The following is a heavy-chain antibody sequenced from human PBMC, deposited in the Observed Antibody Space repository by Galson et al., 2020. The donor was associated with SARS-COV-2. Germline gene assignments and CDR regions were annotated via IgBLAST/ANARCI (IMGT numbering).Heavy chain of an antibody. CDR1: GFTFSTYA. CDR3: AKEGGSGWATDYFQH. V-gene: IGHV3-23*01. Sequence: GESLKISCVASGFTFSTYAMGWVRQAPGKGLEWVSLLTDSGHNTYYADSVEGRFTISRDNSKNTLFLEMNSLRDDDTAVYYCAKEGGSGWATDYFQHWGQGTLVTVSS. D-gene: IGHD6-19*01. CDR2: LTDSGHNT. J-gene: IGHJ1*01.